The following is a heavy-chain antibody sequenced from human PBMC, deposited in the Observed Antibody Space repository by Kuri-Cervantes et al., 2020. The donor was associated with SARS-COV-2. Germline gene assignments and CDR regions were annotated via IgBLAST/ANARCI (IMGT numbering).Heavy chain of an antibody. D-gene: IGHD3-10*01. CDR1: GGSISSGDYY. J-gene: IGHJ4*02. CDR3: ARGGGVGEAKEDY. V-gene: IGHV4-30-4*08. Sequence: SCTVSGGSISSGDYYWSWIRQPPGKGLEWIGYIYYSGSTYYNPSLKSRVTISVDTSKNQFSLKLSSVTAADTAVYYCARGGGVGEAKEDYWGQGTLVTVSS. CDR2: IYYSGST.